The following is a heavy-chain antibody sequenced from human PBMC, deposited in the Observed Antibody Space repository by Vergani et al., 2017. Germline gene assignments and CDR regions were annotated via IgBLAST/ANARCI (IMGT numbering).Heavy chain of an antibody. CDR3: ATPQTVTTGGKEV. D-gene: IGHD4-17*01. Sequence: EVPLVQSGAEVKKPGATMQISCKVCGYTFTDHYMHWVKQAPGKGLEWMGLVDPEDGETIYAEKFKGRVTIAADTATDTAHLELSSLRSEDTAVYYCATPQTVTTGGKEVWGQGTTVIVSS. J-gene: IGHJ6*02. V-gene: IGHV1-69-2*01. CDR2: VDPEDGET. CDR1: GYTFTDHY.